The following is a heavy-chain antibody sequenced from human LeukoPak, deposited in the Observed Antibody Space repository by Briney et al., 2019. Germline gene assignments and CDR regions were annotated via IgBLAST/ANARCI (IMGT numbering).Heavy chain of an antibody. J-gene: IGHJ4*02. V-gene: IGHV1-24*01. CDR2: FDPEDGET. CDR1: GYTLTELS. D-gene: IGHD3-9*01. CDR3: ATGDTGLRYFDWLIPFDY. Sequence: ASVKVSCKVSGYTLTELSIHWVRQAPGKGLEWMGGFDPEDGETIYAQKFQGRVTMTEDTSTNTAYLELSNLRSGDTAVYYGATGDTGLRYFDWLIPFDYWGQGTLVTVSS.